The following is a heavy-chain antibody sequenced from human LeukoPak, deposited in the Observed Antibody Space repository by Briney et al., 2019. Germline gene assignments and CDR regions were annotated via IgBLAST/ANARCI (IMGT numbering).Heavy chain of an antibody. V-gene: IGHV3-15*07. CDR3: STDQGGDILTGC. D-gene: IGHD3-9*01. CDR2: IKTKSEGGTK. Sequence: TGGPLRLSCAASGFTFTNAWMHWVRQAPGKGLEWVGRIKTKSEGGTKDYAAPVRGRFTISRDDSENTLYLQMNSLKTEDTALYYCSTDQGGDILTGCWGQGTLVTVSS. J-gene: IGHJ4*02. CDR1: GFTFTNAW.